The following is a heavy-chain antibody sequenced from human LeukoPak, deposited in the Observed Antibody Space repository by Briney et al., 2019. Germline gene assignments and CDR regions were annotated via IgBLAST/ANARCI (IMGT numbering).Heavy chain of an antibody. CDR3: AREKNDYGDAFDY. D-gene: IGHD4-17*01. J-gene: IGHJ4*02. V-gene: IGHV3-9*01. Sequence: PGGSLRLSCAASGFTFDDYAMHWVRQAPGKGLEWVSGISWSSGSIGYADSVKGRFTISRDNAKNSLYLQMNGLRAEDTAVYYCAREKNDYGDAFDYWGQGTLVTVSS. CDR2: ISWSSGSI. CDR1: GFTFDDYA.